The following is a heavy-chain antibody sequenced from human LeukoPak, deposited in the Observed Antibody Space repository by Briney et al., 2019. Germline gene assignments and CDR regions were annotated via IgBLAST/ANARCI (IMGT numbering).Heavy chain of an antibody. CDR2: INHSGST. CDR1: GGSFSGYY. CDR3: ARKRGRSRFDP. Sequence: SETLSLTCAVYGGSFSGYYWSWIRQPPGKGLEWSGEINHSGSTNYNPSLKSRVTISVDTSKSQFSLKLSSMTAADTAVYYCARKRGRSRFDPWGQGTLVTVSS. V-gene: IGHV4-34*01. J-gene: IGHJ5*02.